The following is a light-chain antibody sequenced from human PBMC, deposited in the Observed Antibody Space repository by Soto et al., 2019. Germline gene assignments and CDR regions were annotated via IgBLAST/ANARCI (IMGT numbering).Light chain of an antibody. CDR3: GTWDNSLSAPIWV. CDR2: DND. Sequence: QSVLTQPPSVSAAPGQKVTISCSGSSSNIGNNFVSWYQQLPGTAPKLLISDNDQRPSGIPDRFSGSKSGTSATLGITGLQPGDEADYYCGTWDNSLSAPIWVFGGGTQLTVL. CDR1: SSNIGNNF. V-gene: IGLV1-51*01. J-gene: IGLJ3*02.